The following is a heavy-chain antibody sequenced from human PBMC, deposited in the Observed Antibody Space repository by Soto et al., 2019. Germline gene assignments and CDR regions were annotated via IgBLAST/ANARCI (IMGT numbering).Heavy chain of an antibody. J-gene: IGHJ5*02. D-gene: IGHD6-19*01. V-gene: IGHV1-18*01. CDR2: ISAYNGNT. CDR1: GYTFTSYG. Sequence: QVQLVQSGAEVKKPGASVKVSCKASGYTFTSYGISWVRQAPGQGLERMGWISAYNGNTNYAHKLQGRVTMTTDTSTSTANMELRSRRSDDTAVYYWARDPPYSSGWYAGFDPWGQGTLVTVSS. CDR3: ARDPPYSSGWYAGFDP.